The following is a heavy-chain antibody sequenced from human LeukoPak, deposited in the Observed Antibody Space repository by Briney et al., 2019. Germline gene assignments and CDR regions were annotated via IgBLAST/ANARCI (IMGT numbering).Heavy chain of an antibody. D-gene: IGHD5-18*01. CDR2: ITASGGNT. Sequence: SGGSLRLSCAASGFTFSSYAMGWVRQAPGKGLEWVSAITASGGNTYYADSVKGRFTISRDNSKNTLYLQVNSLRAEDTAVYSCAKGNGYSYGRYYFDYWGQGTLVTVSS. CDR1: GFTFSSYA. J-gene: IGHJ4*02. CDR3: AKGNGYSYGRYYFDY. V-gene: IGHV3-23*01.